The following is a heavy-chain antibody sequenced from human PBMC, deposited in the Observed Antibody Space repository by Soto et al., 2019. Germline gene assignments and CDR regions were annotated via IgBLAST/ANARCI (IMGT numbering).Heavy chain of an antibody. CDR2: IIPIFCTE. D-gene: IGHD6-13*01. J-gene: IGHJ3*02. Sequence: QVQLVQSGAEVKKPGSSVKVSCKASGGTFSSYAISWVRQAPGQGLEWMGGIIPIFCTENYAQKFQGRVTITADESTSTAYMELSSLSYEDTDVYYCARGAGIAAAGSDDIWGQGTMVTVSS. V-gene: IGHV1-69*01. CDR1: GGTFSSYA. CDR3: ARGAGIAAAGSDDI.